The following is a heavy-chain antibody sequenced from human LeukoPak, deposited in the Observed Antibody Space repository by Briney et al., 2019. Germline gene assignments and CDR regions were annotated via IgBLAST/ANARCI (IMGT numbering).Heavy chain of an antibody. D-gene: IGHD3-9*01. CDR1: GFTFSSYG. Sequence: GRSLRLSCAASGFTFSSYGMHWVRQAPGKGLEWVAVIWYDGSNKYYADSVEGRFTISRDNSKNTLYLQMNSLRAEDTAVYYCARDQPYYDILTGNLDYWGQGTLVTVSS. J-gene: IGHJ4*02. V-gene: IGHV3-33*01. CDR3: ARDQPYYDILTGNLDY. CDR2: IWYDGSNK.